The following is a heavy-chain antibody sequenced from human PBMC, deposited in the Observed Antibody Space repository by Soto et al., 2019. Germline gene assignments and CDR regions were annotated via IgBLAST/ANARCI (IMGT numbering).Heavy chain of an antibody. CDR3: ARDRYSSGWLDAFDI. CDR2: IFTGGST. D-gene: IGHD6-19*01. Sequence: GGSLRLSCAASGFTFSSYSMNWVRQAPGKGLEWVSVIFTGGSTYYADSVKGRFTISRHSSKNTVYLQMNSLRAEDTAVYYCARDRYSSGWLDAFDIWGQGTMVTVSS. CDR1: GFTFSSYS. V-gene: IGHV3-53*04. J-gene: IGHJ3*02.